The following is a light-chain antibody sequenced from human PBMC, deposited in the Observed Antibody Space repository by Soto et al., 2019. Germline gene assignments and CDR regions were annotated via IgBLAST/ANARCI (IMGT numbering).Light chain of an antibody. V-gene: IGLV2-23*01. CDR3: CSCAGSSTSVV. CDR2: EDT. J-gene: IGLJ2*01. CDR1: SSDLGTCNL. Sequence: QSALTQPASVSGSPGQSITISCTGSSSDLGTCNLVSWYQQHPGKAPKLMAFEDTRRPSGVSNRFSGSKSGNTASLTISGLQAEDEADYYCCSCAGSSTSVVFGGGTKLTVL.